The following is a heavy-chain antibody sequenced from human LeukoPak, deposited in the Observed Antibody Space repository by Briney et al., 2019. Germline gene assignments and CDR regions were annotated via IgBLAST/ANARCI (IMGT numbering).Heavy chain of an antibody. CDR3: ARGVTNRFYLDF. D-gene: IGHD2-21*02. CDR2: IFSGGGT. Sequence: PGGSLRLSCAASGFTVSSTYMTWVRQPPGKGLEWVSVIFSGGGTYYADSVKDRFTISRDNSKNTLYLQMNSLRAEDTAVYNCARGVTNRFYLDFWGQGTLVTVSS. J-gene: IGHJ4*02. CDR1: GFTVSSTY. V-gene: IGHV3-66*01.